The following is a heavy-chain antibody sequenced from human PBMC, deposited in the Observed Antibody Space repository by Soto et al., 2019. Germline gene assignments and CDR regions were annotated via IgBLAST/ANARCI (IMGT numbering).Heavy chain of an antibody. CDR3: GAATGAY. Sequence: EVQLVESGGGLVKPRGSLRLSCAASGFTFSSYTMNWVRQTPGKGLEWVSSISRSSSYIYFADSVKGRFTISRDNAKNSLYLQMNSLRAEDTAVYYCGAATGAYWGQGTLVTVSS. CDR1: GFTFSSYT. V-gene: IGHV3-21*01. D-gene: IGHD2-15*01. J-gene: IGHJ4*02. CDR2: ISRSSSYI.